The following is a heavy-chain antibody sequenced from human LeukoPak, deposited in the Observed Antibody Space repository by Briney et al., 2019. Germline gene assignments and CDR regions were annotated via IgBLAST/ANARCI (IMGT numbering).Heavy chain of an antibody. Sequence: SETLSLTCTISGGSISGYFGTWIRQASGKGLEWIGYIHTIETKYNPSLQSRVSMSIDTSKNQFSLNLRSVTAADTAVYYCARGLRDEERYYKYYCMDVWGKGTTVTVSS. CDR3: ARGLRDEERYYKYYCMDV. V-gene: IGHV4-4*09. D-gene: IGHD3-22*01. J-gene: IGHJ6*03. CDR1: GGSISGYF. CDR2: IHTIET.